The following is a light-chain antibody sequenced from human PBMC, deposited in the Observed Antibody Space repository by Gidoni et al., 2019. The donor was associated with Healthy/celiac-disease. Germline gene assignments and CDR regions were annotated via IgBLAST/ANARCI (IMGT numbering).Light chain of an antibody. Sequence: SSELTQDPAVSVAFGQTVRNTGQRDSLRSYYASWYQQKPGQAPVLVIYGKNNRPPGIPGRFSGASSGNTASLTITGAQAEDEADYYCNSRDSSGNHVVFGGGTKLTVL. CDR1: SLRSYY. CDR3: NSRDSSGNHVV. CDR2: GKN. V-gene: IGLV3-19*01. J-gene: IGLJ2*01.